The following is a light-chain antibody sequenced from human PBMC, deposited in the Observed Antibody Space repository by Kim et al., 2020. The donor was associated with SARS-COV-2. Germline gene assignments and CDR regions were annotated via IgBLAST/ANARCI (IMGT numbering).Light chain of an antibody. Sequence: SASVGDRVTITCRASHGINNYLAWYQQKPGKVPQLLIFGASTLQLGVPSRFSGSGSGTDFTLTISSLQLEDVATYYCQDYSTAPWTFGHGTKVEI. V-gene: IGKV1-27*01. J-gene: IGKJ1*01. CDR2: GAS. CDR1: HGINNY. CDR3: QDYSTAPWT.